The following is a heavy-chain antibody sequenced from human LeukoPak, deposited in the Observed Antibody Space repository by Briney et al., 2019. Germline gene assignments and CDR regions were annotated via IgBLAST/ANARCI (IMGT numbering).Heavy chain of an antibody. J-gene: IGHJ3*02. CDR3: ARPSYSYGQGGPGAFDI. Sequence: GESLKISCNGSGYSFTDYWIGWVRQMPGKGLEWMGIIYPNDSDIRYSLSFQGRVTISADKSISTAYLQWSSLKASDTAMYYCARPSYSYGQGGPGAFDIWGQGTMVTVSS. V-gene: IGHV5-51*01. D-gene: IGHD5-18*01. CDR1: GYSFTDYW. CDR2: IYPNDSDI.